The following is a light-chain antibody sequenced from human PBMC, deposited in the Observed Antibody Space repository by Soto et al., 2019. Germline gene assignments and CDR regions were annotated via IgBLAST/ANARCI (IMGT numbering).Light chain of an antibody. J-gene: IGKJ5*01. Sequence: EIVMTQSPATLSVSPGESATLSCRASQSINRDLAWYVQKPGQAPRRVIYGASTWGTGVPPRFTGSGSGTEFTLTSSGLQSEDFAVYYCQQYTSWPITFGQGPRLENK. CDR1: QSINRD. CDR2: GAS. V-gene: IGKV3D-15*01. CDR3: QQYTSWPIT.